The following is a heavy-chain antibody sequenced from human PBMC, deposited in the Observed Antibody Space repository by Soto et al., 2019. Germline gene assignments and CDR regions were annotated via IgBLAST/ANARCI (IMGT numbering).Heavy chain of an antibody. V-gene: IGHV4-30-4*01. J-gene: IGHJ5*02. CDR1: GGSVSIGDYL. CDR3: ARARGGDSGDYASLFDR. CDR2: IHDSGNT. D-gene: IGHD4-17*01. Sequence: VQLQESGPGLVTPSQTLSLTCTVFGGSVSIGDYLWSWIRQSPGKGLEWIGYIHDSGNTYYNPSLKSRVTISLDTSKNQFSLKVTSMTAADTAVYFCARARGGDSGDYASLFDRWGQGNLVTVSS.